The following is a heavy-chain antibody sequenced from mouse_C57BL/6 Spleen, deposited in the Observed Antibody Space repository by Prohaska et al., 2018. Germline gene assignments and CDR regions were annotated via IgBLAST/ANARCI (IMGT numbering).Heavy chain of an antibody. V-gene: IGHV1-55*01. J-gene: IGHJ3*01. CDR1: GYTFTSYW. D-gene: IGHD2-2*01. CDR3: AREGMVTTGFAY. Sequence: QVQLQQPGAELVKPGASVKMSCKASGYTFTSYWITWVKQRPGQGLEWIGDIYPGSGSTNYNEKFKSKATMTVDTSSSTAYMQLSSLTSEDSAVYYCAREGMVTTGFAYWGQGTLVTVSA. CDR2: IYPGSGST.